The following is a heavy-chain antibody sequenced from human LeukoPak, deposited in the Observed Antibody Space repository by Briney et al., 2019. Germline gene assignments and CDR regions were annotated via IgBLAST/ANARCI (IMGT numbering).Heavy chain of an antibody. D-gene: IGHD7-27*01. CDR3: ARDFDWGSGH. Sequence: GGSLRLSCAASGFTFSTYWMHWVRQAPGSGLVWVSRISGDGSDTRYADSVKGRFIISRDNAKNTLYLQLNGLRAEDTAVYYCARDFDWGSGHWGQGALVTVSS. CDR1: GFTFSTYW. V-gene: IGHV3-74*01. J-gene: IGHJ4*02. CDR2: ISGDGSDT.